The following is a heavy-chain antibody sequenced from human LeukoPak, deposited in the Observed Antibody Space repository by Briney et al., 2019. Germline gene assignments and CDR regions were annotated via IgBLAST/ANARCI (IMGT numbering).Heavy chain of an antibody. CDR1: GITFRSNA. J-gene: IGHJ4*02. CDR3: ARGLLGAPTTYFDH. CDR2: VTYDGSNK. Sequence: GGSLRLSCAASGITFRSNAMHWVRQAPGKGLEWVAVVTYDGSNKYYADSVKGRFTISRDNSKNTLYLQMNSLRAEDTAVYYCARGLLGAPTTYFDHWGQGTLVTVSS. D-gene: IGHD1-26*01. V-gene: IGHV3-30-3*01.